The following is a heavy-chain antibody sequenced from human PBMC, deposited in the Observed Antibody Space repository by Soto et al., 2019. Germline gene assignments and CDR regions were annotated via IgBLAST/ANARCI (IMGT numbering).Heavy chain of an antibody. D-gene: IGHD6-13*01. CDR1: GYSFTSYW. CDR2: IYPGDSDT. J-gene: IGHJ3*02. CDR3: ASKGIAAAGTLGDAFDI. Sequence: GESLKISCKGSGYSFTSYWIGWVRQMPGKGLEWMGIIYPGDSDTRYSPSFQGQVTISADKSISTAYLQWSSLKASDTAMYYCASKGIAAAGTLGDAFDIWGQGTMVTVS. V-gene: IGHV5-51*01.